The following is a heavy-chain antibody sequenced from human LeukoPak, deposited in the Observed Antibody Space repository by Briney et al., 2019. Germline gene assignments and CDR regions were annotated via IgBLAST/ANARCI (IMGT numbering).Heavy chain of an antibody. J-gene: IGHJ6*03. CDR3: ARGPAAGTGYYYYYYMDV. V-gene: IGHV1-69*13. D-gene: IGHD6-13*01. Sequence: PVKVSCKASGYTFTSYGISWVRQAPGQGLEWMGGIIPIFGTANYAQKFQGRVTITADESTSTAYMELSSLRSEDTAVYYCARGPAAGTGYYYYYYMDVWGKGTTVTISS. CDR1: GYTFTSYG. CDR2: IIPIFGTA.